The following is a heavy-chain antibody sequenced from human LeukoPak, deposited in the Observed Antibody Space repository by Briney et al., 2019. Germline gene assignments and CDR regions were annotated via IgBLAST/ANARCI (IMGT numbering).Heavy chain of an antibody. J-gene: IGHJ5*02. CDR1: GYTFTSYG. D-gene: IGHD3-10*01. V-gene: IGHV1-18*01. CDR3: ARVASYYYGSGNADVFDP. Sequence: ASVKVSCKASGYTFTSYGISWVRQAPGQGLEWMGWISAYNGNTNYAQKLQGRVTITADKSTSTAYMELSSLRSEDTAVYYCARVASYYYGSGNADVFDPWGQGTLVTVSS. CDR2: ISAYNGNT.